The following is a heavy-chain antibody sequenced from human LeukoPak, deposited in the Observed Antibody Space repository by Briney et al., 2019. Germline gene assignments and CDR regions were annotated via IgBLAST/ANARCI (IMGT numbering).Heavy chain of an antibody. CDR1: GGSISTYY. Sequence: SETLSLTCTVSGGSISTYYWGWIRQPPGKGLEWIGSIYHSGSTYYNPSLKSRVTISVDTSKNQFSLKLSSVTAADTAVYYCARVGDYDILTGHPSWFDPWGQGTLVTVSS. D-gene: IGHD3-9*01. CDR3: ARVGDYDILTGHPSWFDP. CDR2: IYHSGST. V-gene: IGHV4-38-2*02. J-gene: IGHJ5*02.